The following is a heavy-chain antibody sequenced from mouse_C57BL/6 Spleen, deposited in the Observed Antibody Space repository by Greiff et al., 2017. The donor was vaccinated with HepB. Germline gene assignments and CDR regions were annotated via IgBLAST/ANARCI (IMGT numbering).Heavy chain of an antibody. J-gene: IGHJ3*01. V-gene: IGHV14-1*01. Sequence: EVQLQQSGAELVRPGASVKLSCTASGFNIKDYYMHWVKQRPEQGLEWIGRIDPEDGDTEYAPKFQGKATMTADTSSNTVYLQLSSLTSEDTAVYYCTAGWLLPWFAYWGQGTLVTVSA. D-gene: IGHD2-3*01. CDR3: TAGWLLPWFAY. CDR1: GFNIKDYY. CDR2: IDPEDGDT.